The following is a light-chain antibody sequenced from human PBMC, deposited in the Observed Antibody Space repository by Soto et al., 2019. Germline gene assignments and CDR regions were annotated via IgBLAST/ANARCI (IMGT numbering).Light chain of an antibody. CDR3: QQYYSYPLIT. V-gene: IGKV1-8*01. J-gene: IGKJ3*01. CDR2: AAS. CDR1: QGISSY. Sequence: AIRMTQSPSSFSASTGDRVTITCRARQGISSYLAWYQQKPGKAPKLLIYAASTLQSGVPARFSGSGSGTDFTLTISCLQSEDFASYYCQQYYSYPLITFGPGTKVDIK.